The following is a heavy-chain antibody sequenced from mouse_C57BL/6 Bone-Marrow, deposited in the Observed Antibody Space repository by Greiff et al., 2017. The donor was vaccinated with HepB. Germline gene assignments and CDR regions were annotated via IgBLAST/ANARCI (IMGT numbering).Heavy chain of an antibody. Sequence: VQLQQSGAELMKPGASVKLSCKATGYTFTGYWIEWVKQRPGHGLEWIGEILPGSGSTNYNEKFKGKATLTADKSSSTAYMQLSSLTSEDSAVYFCARWKGLRRGDYWGQGTTLTVSS. D-gene: IGHD2-4*01. CDR2: ILPGSGST. V-gene: IGHV1-9*01. J-gene: IGHJ2*01. CDR3: ARWKGLRRGDY. CDR1: GYTFTGYW.